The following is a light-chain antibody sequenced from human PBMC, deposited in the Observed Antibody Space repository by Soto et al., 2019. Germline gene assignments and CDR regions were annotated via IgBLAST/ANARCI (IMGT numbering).Light chain of an antibody. V-gene: IGLV1-40*01. Sequence: QSVLTQPPSVSGAPGQRVTISCTGSSSNIGAGYDVHWYQQLPGTAPKLLIYGNSNRPSGVPDRFSGSKSGTSASLAITGLQAEDEADDYCQSYDSSRTHVFGTGTKLTVL. CDR1: SSNIGAGYD. CDR3: QSYDSSRTHV. J-gene: IGLJ1*01. CDR2: GNS.